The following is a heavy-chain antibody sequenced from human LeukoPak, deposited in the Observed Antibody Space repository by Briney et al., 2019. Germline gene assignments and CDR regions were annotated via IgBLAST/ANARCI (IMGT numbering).Heavy chain of an antibody. Sequence: SQTLSLTCTVSGGSISSGGYYWSWLRQHPGKGLEWIGYIYYSGSTYYNPSLKSRVTISVDTSKNQFSLKLSSVTAADTAVYYCARTAAAVYMDVWGKGTTVTVSS. J-gene: IGHJ6*03. V-gene: IGHV4-31*03. D-gene: IGHD6-13*01. CDR2: IYYSGST. CDR1: GGSISSGGYY. CDR3: ARTAAAVYMDV.